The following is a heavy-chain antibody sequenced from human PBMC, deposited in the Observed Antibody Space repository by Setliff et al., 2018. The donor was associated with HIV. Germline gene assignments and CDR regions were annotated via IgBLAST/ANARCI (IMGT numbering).Heavy chain of an antibody. CDR2: INHSGST. CDR1: GGSFSGYY. J-gene: IGHJ6*03. V-gene: IGHV4-34*01. D-gene: IGHD2-2*01. Sequence: PSETLSLTCAVYGGSFSGYYWTWIRQPPGKGLEWIGEINHSGSTNDNPSLKGRLTISVDTSKNQFSLRLRSVTAADSAVYYCARGTLVVPDARDYYYYLDIWGQGNTVTVSS. CDR3: ARGTLVVPDARDYYYYLDI.